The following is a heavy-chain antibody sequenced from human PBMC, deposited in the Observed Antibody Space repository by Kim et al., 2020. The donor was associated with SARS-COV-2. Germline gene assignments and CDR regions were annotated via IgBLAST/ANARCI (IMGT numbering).Heavy chain of an antibody. Sequence: GGSLRLSCAASGFSFNSYAMHWVRQAPGKGLQWLAVISYDGSDKCYADSVKGRFTISRDNSKNTLYLQMDSLRLEDTAMYHCAKHSATVPYYFDSWGQGTLVTVSS. CDR3: AKHSATVPYYFDS. CDR2: ISYDGSDK. J-gene: IGHJ4*01. V-gene: IGHV3-30*04. D-gene: IGHD2-21*01. CDR1: GFSFNSYA.